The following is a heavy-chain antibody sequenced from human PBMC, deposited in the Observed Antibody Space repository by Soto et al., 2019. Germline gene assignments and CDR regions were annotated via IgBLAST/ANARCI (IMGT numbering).Heavy chain of an antibody. Sequence: QVQLVQSGAEVTEPGASVKVSCKTSGFTFTLHYIHWVRQAPGQGLEWVGMVNAGDGSATYAREFRDKVSMTWGTSTSTVYLDLNSLKSEDTAIYYCARERDSFDYWGQGTLVSVSP. J-gene: IGHJ4*02. CDR2: VNAGDGSA. D-gene: IGHD3-22*01. V-gene: IGHV1-46*01. CDR1: GFTFTLHY. CDR3: ARERDSFDY.